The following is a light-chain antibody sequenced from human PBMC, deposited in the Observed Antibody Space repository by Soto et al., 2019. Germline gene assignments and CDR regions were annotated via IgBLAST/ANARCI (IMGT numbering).Light chain of an antibody. J-gene: IGKJ5*01. Sequence: DIQMTQSPSSLSASVGDRVTITCQASQNINNYLNCSQQKTGRAPKLLIYDASNLEAGVPSRFRGSGSGTDFTFTISRLQPEDIATYYWQQYENLPTFGQGTRLEIK. V-gene: IGKV1-33*01. CDR1: QNINNY. CDR3: QQYENLPT. CDR2: DAS.